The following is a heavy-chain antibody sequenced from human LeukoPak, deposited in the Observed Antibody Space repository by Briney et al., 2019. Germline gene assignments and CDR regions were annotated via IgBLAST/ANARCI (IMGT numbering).Heavy chain of an antibody. J-gene: IGHJ6*03. CDR1: GGSISSYY. V-gene: IGHV4-4*07. CDR3: VRVMQDIVVVPAALRYYYYYYMDV. D-gene: IGHD2-2*01. CDR2: IHTSGST. Sequence: SETLSLACTVSGGSISSYYWSWIRQPAGKGLEWIGRIHTSGSTNYNPSLKSRVTMSVDTSKNQFSLKLSSVTAADTAVYYCVRVMQDIVVVPAALRYYYYYYMDVWGKGTTVTVSS.